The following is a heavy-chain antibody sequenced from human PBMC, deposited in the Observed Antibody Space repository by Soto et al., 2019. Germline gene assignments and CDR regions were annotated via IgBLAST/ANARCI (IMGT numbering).Heavy chain of an antibody. J-gene: IGHJ3*02. CDR2: IIPIFGTA. CDR1: GGTFSSYA. D-gene: IGHD3-22*01. Sequence: SVNVSCKASGGTFSSYAISWVRQAPGQGLEWMGGIIPIFGTANYAQKFQGRVTITADKSTSTAYMELSSLRSEDTAVYYCARVSYYDSSGYQAQRAFDIWGQGTMVTVSS. V-gene: IGHV1-69*06. CDR3: ARVSYYDSSGYQAQRAFDI.